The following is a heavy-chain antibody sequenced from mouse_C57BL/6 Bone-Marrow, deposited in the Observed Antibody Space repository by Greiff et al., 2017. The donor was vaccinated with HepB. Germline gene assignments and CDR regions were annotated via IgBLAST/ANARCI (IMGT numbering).Heavy chain of an antibody. CDR3: ARSYYGSSLLYWYFDV. Sequence: QVTLKVSGPGILQSSQTLSLTCSFSGFSLSTSGMGVSWIRQPSGKGLEWLAHIYWDDDKRYNPSLKSRLTISKDTSRNQVFLKITSVDTADTATDYCARSYYGSSLLYWYFDVWGTGTTVTVSS. CDR1: GFSLSTSGMG. D-gene: IGHD1-1*01. J-gene: IGHJ1*03. V-gene: IGHV8-12*01. CDR2: IYWDDDK.